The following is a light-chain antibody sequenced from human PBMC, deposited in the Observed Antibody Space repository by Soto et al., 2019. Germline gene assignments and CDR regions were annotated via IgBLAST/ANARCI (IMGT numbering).Light chain of an antibody. CDR2: GNN. V-gene: IGLV1-40*01. CDR1: DSNIGENFD. Sequence: QSVLTQPPSVSGAPGQRVTISCTGSDSNIGENFDVHWYQQLPGTAPKLLIYGNNNRPSGVPDRFSASRSGTSASLAITGLQAVDEADYYCQSYDSGLSGSVFGGGTQLTVL. CDR3: QSYDSGLSGSV. J-gene: IGLJ3*02.